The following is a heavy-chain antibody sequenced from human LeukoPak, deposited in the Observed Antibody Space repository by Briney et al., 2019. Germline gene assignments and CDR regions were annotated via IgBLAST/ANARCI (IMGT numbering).Heavy chain of an antibody. CDR1: GYTFTGYY. V-gene: IGHV1-2*02. Sequence: ASVKVSCKTSGYTFTGYYVHWVRQAPGQGLEWVGWINPDTGDTNHAQKFQGRVTMTRDTSVNTAYMELRRLRSDDQAVYFCAREGFVIVSSSIYSGYDFDHWGQGTLITVSS. D-gene: IGHD5-12*01. CDR3: AREGFVIVSSSIYSGYDFDH. J-gene: IGHJ4*02. CDR2: INPDTGDT.